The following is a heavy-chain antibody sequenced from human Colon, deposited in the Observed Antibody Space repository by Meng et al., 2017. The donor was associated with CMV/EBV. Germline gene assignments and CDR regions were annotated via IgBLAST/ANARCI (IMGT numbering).Heavy chain of an antibody. CDR1: GFTFNFYA. D-gene: IGHD1/OR15-1a*01. V-gene: IGHV3-30-3*01. J-gene: IGHJ4*02. CDR2: ISFDGSDK. Sequence: GGSLRLSGAASGFTFNFYARHWVRQAPGKGLEWVVVISFDGSDKYYADSVKARFTISRDNSKNTLSLQMKSLRTEDTAVYYCARERTDRVFDYWGQGTLVTVSS. CDR3: ARERTDRVFDY.